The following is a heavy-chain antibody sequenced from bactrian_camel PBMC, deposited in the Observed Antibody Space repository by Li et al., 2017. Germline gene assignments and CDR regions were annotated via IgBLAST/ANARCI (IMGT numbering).Heavy chain of an antibody. V-gene: IGHV3S1*01. J-gene: IGHJ4*01. CDR3: ATGAGLSWLQFVGRTQLTH. CDR2: IYTGADGPP. D-gene: IGHD7*01. Sequence: HVQLVESGGGSVQPGGSLRLSCTDSGPTYGKYCMGWFRQAPGTEREEVAGIYTGADGPPYYGDSVKGRFSISKDNAKNTLYLQMNSLKPEDTAMYYCATGAGLSWLQFVGRTQLTHRGQGTQVTVS. CDR1: GPTYGKYC.